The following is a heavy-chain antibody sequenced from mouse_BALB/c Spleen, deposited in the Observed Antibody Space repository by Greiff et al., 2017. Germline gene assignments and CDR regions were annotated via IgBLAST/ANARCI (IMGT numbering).Heavy chain of an antibody. CDR3: ARNDGTVY. CDR1: GYTFTSYW. D-gene: IGHD1-1*01. V-gene: IGHV1S81*02. J-gene: IGHJ2*01. Sequence: VQLQQSGAELAKPGASVKMSCKASGYTFTSYWMHWVKQRPGQGLEWIGEINPSNGRTNYNEKFKSKATLTVDKSSSTAYMQLSSLTSEDSAVYYCARNDGTVYWGQGTTLTVSS. CDR2: INPSNGRT.